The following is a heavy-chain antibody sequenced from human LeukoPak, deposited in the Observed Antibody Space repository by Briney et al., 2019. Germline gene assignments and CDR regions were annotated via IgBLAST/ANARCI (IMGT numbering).Heavy chain of an antibody. CDR1: GGSIRSTTYY. D-gene: IGHD3-22*01. V-gene: IGHV4-39*07. CDR2: IYYSGNT. CDR3: ARAPHFFDTSGSRYYFDS. J-gene: IGHJ4*02. Sequence: PSETLSLTCTVSGGSIRSTTYYWGWIRQPPGKGLEWIGSIYYSGNTYHNPSLMSRVTISVDTSNNQFSLHLSSVTAADTAVYYCARAPHFFDTSGSRYYFDSWGQGTPVTVTS.